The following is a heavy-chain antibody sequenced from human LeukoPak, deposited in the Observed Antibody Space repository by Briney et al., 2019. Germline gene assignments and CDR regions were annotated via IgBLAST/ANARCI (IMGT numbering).Heavy chain of an antibody. J-gene: IGHJ4*02. V-gene: IGHV3-23*01. CDR3: AKASTFGELNRPFDY. Sequence: PGGSLRLSCAASGFTFSSDAMSWVRQAPGKGLERVSTISGGGGTTYYSDSVKGRFTISRDNSKNTLFLQMNSLRAEDTAVYYCAKASTFGELNRPFDYWGQGTLVTVSS. CDR2: ISGGGGTT. D-gene: IGHD3-10*01. CDR1: GFTFSSDA.